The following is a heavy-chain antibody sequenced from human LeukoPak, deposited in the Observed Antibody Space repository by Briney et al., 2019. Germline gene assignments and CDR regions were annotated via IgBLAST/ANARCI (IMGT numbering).Heavy chain of an antibody. CDR2: IYHSGST. Sequence: SETLSLTCAVSGYSISSGYYWGWIRQPPGKGLEWIGSIYHSGSTYYNPSLKSRVTISVDTSKNQFSLKLSSVTAADTAVYCCARRGHGIKYSYGLYYFDYWGQGTLVTVSS. D-gene: IGHD5-18*01. CDR1: GYSISSGYY. J-gene: IGHJ4*02. CDR3: ARRGHGIKYSYGLYYFDY. V-gene: IGHV4-38-2*01.